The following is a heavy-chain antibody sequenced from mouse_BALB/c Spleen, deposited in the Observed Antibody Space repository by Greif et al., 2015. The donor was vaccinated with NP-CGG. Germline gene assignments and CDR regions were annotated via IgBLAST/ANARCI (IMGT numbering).Heavy chain of an antibody. CDR1: GYSITSGYS. D-gene: IGHD1-1*01. CDR3: ARGANYYGSSYVWFAY. V-gene: IGHV3-1*02. J-gene: IGHJ3*01. CDR2: IHYSGST. Sequence: DVKLVESGPDLVKPSQSLSLTCTVTGYSITSGYSWHWIRQFPGNKLEWMGYIHYSGSTNYNPSLKSRISITRDTSKNQFFLQLKSVTTEDTATYYCARGANYYGSSYVWFAYWGQGTLVTVSA.